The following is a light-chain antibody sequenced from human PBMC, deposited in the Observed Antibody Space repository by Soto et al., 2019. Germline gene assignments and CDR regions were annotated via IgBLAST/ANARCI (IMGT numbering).Light chain of an antibody. CDR3: QQTYSALWT. V-gene: IGKV1-39*01. CDR2: GAS. J-gene: IGKJ1*01. Sequence: DIQMTQSPSSLSASVGDRVTITCRASQSISRYLNWYQQKVGEAPKLLIYGASRLQSGVPSRFSGSGSGTEFTLTISCPQPEDFATYYCQQTYSALWTFGQGTKVESK. CDR1: QSISRY.